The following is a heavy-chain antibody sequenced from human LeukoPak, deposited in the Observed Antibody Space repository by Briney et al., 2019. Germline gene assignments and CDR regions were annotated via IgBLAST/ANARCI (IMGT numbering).Heavy chain of an antibody. CDR1: GYTFTSYD. CDR3: ARGPSGSYFGYRRGD. CDR2: MNPNSGNT. Sequence: ASVKVSCKASGYTFTSYDINWVRQATGQGLEWMGWMNPNSGNTGYAQKFQGRVTMTRNTSISTAYMELSNLRSDDTAVYYCARGPSGSYFGYRRGDWGQGTLVTVSS. J-gene: IGHJ4*02. D-gene: IGHD3-10*01. V-gene: IGHV1-8*01.